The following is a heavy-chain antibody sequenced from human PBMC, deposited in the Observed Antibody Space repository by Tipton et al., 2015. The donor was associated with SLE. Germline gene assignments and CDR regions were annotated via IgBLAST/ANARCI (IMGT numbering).Heavy chain of an antibody. D-gene: IGHD2-15*01. CDR3: AGAWQGYCSGGTCHVLDY. V-gene: IGHV4-59*11. J-gene: IGHJ4*02. CDR1: GGSISSHY. CDR2: ISYSETT. Sequence: TLSLTCTVSGGSISSHYSSWIRQPPGKGLEWIGFISYSETTNYNPSLKSRVTISVDTSKNQFSLKLRSVTAADTAVYYCAGAWQGYCSGGTCHVLDYWGQGTLVTVSS.